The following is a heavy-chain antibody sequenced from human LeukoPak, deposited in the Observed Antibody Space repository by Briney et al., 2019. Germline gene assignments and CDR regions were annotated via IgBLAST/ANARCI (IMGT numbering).Heavy chain of an antibody. V-gene: IGHV1-18*01. D-gene: IGHD3-10*01. CDR1: GYTFTSYG. Sequence: ASVNVSCKASGYTFTSYGISWVRQAPGQGLEWMGWISAYNGNTNYAQKLQGRVTMTTDTSTSTAYMELGSLRSDDTAVYYCARSSPGTYYYYYYGMDVWGQGTTVTVSS. CDR2: ISAYNGNT. J-gene: IGHJ6*02. CDR3: ARSSPGTYYYYYYGMDV.